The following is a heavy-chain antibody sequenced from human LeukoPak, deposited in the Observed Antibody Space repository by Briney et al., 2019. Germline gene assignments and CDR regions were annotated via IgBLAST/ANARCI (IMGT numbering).Heavy chain of an antibody. CDR3: ARDLAPGIAAASLLNGMDV. J-gene: IGHJ6*02. Sequence: GGSLRLSCAASGFTFSSYGMHWVRQAPGKGLEWVAVIWFDGSNKYYADSVKGRFAVSRGNSKNTLYLQMNSLRAEDTAVYYCARDLAPGIAAASLLNGMDVWGQGTTVTVSS. CDR2: IWFDGSNK. V-gene: IGHV3-33*01. CDR1: GFTFSSYG. D-gene: IGHD6-13*01.